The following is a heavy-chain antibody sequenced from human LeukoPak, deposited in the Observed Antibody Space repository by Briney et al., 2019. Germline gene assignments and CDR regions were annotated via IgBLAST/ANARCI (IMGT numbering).Heavy chain of an antibody. Sequence: PSETLSLTCTVSGGSISSYYWSWIRQPAGKGLEWIGRIYTSGSTNYNPSLKSRVTMSVDTSKNQFSLKLNSVTAADTAVYYCARGGYRSRTPLFYMDVWGKGTTVTVSS. CDR2: IYTSGST. D-gene: IGHD5-18*01. V-gene: IGHV4-4*07. CDR1: GGSISSYY. J-gene: IGHJ6*03. CDR3: ARGGYRSRTPLFYMDV.